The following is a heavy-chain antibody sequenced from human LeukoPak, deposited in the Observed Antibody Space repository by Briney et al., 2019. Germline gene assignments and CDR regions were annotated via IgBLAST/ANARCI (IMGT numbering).Heavy chain of an antibody. J-gene: IGHJ5*02. CDR2: IYYSGST. Sequence: SETLSLTCTVSGGSISSYYWSWIRQPPGKGLEWIGCIYYSGSTYYNPSLKSRVTISVDTSKNQFSLKLSSVTAADTAVYYCARRLLWFGEFGVWAPWFDPWGQGTLVTVSS. V-gene: IGHV4-59*08. CDR1: GGSISSYY. D-gene: IGHD3-10*01. CDR3: ARRLLWFGEFGVWAPWFDP.